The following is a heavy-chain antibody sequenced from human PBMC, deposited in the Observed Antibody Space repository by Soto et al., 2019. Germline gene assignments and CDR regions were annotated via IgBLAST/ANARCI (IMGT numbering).Heavy chain of an antibody. J-gene: IGHJ4*02. CDR1: GDTYSSYE. CDR2: IVPVYGTA. Sequence: QVQLVQSGAEVKKPGSSVKVSCKASGDTYSSYEINWVRQAPGLGLEWMGGIVPVYGTANYAPKFQGRVTVIADVSTGTTYMELSSLRSEDTAVYFCAREAAPHSSGWPYWGQGTLVTVSS. V-gene: IGHV1-69*12. D-gene: IGHD6-19*01. CDR3: AREAAPHSSGWPY.